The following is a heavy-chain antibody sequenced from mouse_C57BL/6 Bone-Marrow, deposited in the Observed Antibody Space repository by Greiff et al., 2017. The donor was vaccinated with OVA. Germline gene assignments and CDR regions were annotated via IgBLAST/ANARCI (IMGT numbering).Heavy chain of an antibody. Sequence: DVMLVESGGDLVKPGGSLKLSCAASGFTFSSYGMSWVRQTPDKRLEWVATISSGGSYTYYPDSVKGRFTISRENAKNTLYLQMSSLKSDDTAMYYCARVITTVVAWYFDVWGTGTTVTVAS. J-gene: IGHJ1*03. D-gene: IGHD1-1*01. CDR1: GFTFSSYG. CDR2: ISSGGSYT. V-gene: IGHV5-6*02. CDR3: ARVITTVVAWYFDV.